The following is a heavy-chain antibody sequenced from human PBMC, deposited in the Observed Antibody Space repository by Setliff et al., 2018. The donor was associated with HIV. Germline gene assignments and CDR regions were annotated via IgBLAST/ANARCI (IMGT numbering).Heavy chain of an antibody. CDR2: INRSRRT. V-gene: IGHV4-34*01. Sequence: PSETLSLTCAVYGGSFSGFYWNWIRQAPGKGLEWIGEINRSRRTKYNPSLKSRVTISVDTSKNQFSLKLSSVTAADTAFYYCARGFSGDYLFTGYLDVWGKGTTVTVSS. CDR1: GGSFSGFY. J-gene: IGHJ6*03. D-gene: IGHD3-22*01. CDR3: ARGFSGDYLFTGYLDV.